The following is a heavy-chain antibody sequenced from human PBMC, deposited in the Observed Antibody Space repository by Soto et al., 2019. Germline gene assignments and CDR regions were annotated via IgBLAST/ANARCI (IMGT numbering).Heavy chain of an antibody. V-gene: IGHV3-7*01. J-gene: IGHJ4*02. Sequence: EVQLVESGGGLVQPGGSLRLTCVASGFTFNSYWMNWVRQSPGKGLEWVANIKQDGSAINYLDSVRGRFTISRDNGKNPLYLQMNSLRAEDAAVYYCATGRPRSNWVYFDYWGQGSLVAVSS. CDR3: ATGRPRSNWVYFDY. CDR1: GFTFNSYW. CDR2: IKQDGSAI. D-gene: IGHD4-4*01.